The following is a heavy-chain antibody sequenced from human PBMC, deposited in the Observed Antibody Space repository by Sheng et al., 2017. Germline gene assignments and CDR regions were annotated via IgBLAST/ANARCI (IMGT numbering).Heavy chain of an antibody. D-gene: IGHD6-13*01. CDR1: GFSSSSYE. Sequence: EVQLVESGGGLVQPGGSLRLSCAASGFSSSSYEMNWVRQAPGKGLEWVSYISGSGSTIYYADSVKGRFTISRDNAKNSLYLQMNSLRAEDTAVYYCARDYSNSWYIAFDIWGQGTLVTVSS. CDR2: ISGSGSTI. V-gene: IGHV3-48*03. CDR3: ARDYSNSWYIAFDI. J-gene: IGHJ3*02.